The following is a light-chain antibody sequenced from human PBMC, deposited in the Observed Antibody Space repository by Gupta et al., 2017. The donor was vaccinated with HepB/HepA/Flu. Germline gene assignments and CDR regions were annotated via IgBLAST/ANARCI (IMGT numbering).Light chain of an antibody. CDR3: GTLDSSQSAGV. Sequence: QSVLKQPPPVSAASRPNATIPSSGSSSNIGNNYVSWYQQHPGTAPKLLIYENNERPSGVPDRFSGSKSGTSATLGITGLQPGDEADYYCGTLDSSQSAGVFGGGTKLTVL. CDR2: ENN. V-gene: IGLV1-51*02. J-gene: IGLJ3*02. CDR1: SSNIGNNY.